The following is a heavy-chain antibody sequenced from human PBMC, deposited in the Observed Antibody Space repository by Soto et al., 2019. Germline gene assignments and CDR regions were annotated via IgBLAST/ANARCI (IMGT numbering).Heavy chain of an antibody. CDR3: ARVSRLGLYYYYYMDV. J-gene: IGHJ6*03. CDR2: ISAYNGNT. V-gene: IGHV1-18*01. CDR1: GYTFTSYG. Sequence: ASVKVSCKASGYTFTSYGISWVRQAPGQGLEWMGWISAYNGNTNYAQKLQGRVTMTTDTSTSTAYMELRSLRSDDTAVYYCARVSRLGLYYYYYMDVWGKGTTVTVSS.